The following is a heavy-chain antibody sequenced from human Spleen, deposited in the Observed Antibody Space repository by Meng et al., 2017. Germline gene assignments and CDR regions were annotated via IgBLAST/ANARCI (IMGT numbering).Heavy chain of an antibody. Sequence: ASVKVSCKASGGTFSSYAISWVRQAPGQGLEWMGIINPSGGSTTYAQKFQGRLSLTRDTATSTVYMDLSSLRFEDTAVYYCVRGLPSRVYGSDYWAQGTVVTVSS. J-gene: IGHJ4*02. D-gene: IGHD5/OR15-5a*01. CDR3: VRGLPSRVYGSDY. CDR2: INPSGGST. CDR1: GGTFSSYA. V-gene: IGHV1-46*01.